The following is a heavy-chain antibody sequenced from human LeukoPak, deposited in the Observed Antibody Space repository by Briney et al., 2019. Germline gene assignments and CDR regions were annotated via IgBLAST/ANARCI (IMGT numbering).Heavy chain of an antibody. CDR1: GYSFTSYW. V-gene: IGHV5-51*01. D-gene: IGHD3-10*01. Sequence: GESLKISCKGSGYSFTSYWIGWVRQMPGKGLEWMGIIYPGDSDTRYSPSFQGQVTISADKSISTAYLQWSSLKASDTAMYHCARQPWFGELLLYYFDYWGQGTLVTVSS. CDR2: IYPGDSDT. CDR3: ARQPWFGELLLYYFDY. J-gene: IGHJ4*02.